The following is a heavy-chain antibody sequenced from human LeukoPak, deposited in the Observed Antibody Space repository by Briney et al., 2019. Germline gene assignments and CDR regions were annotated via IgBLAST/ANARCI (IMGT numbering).Heavy chain of an antibody. Sequence: SQTLSLTCTVSGNSISSGDNYWSWIRQPAGKGLEWIGRIYTSGSTNYNPSLKSRVTISGDTSRNQFSLRLTSVTAADTAVYYCARASYSYDINGWVPFDYWGQGTLVTVSS. D-gene: IGHD3-22*01. CDR2: IYTSGST. V-gene: IGHV4-61*02. J-gene: IGHJ4*02. CDR1: GNSISSGDNY. CDR3: ARASYSYDINGWVPFDY.